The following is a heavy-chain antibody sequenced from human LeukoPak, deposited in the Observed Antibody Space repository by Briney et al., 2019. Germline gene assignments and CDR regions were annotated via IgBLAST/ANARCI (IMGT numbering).Heavy chain of an antibody. CDR2: ISGSGGST. CDR1: GFTFSSYG. J-gene: IGHJ4*02. V-gene: IGHV3-23*01. CDR3: AKVTNYDILTGYYRGGYFDY. Sequence: GGSLRLSCAASGFTFSSYGMSWVRQAPGKGLEWVSAISGSGGSTYYADSVKGRFTISRDNSKNTLYLQMNSLRAEDTAVYYCAKVTNYDILTGYYRGGYFDYWGQGTLVTVSS. D-gene: IGHD3-9*01.